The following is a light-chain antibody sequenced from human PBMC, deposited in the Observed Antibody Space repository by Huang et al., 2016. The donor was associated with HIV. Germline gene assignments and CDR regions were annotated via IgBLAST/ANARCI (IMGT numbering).Light chain of an antibody. CDR3: QHSDGLSPLT. J-gene: IGKJ4*01. Sequence: IRMTQSPSSLSASTGDRVTITCRASQNVGTSLAWYQQRPGRAPVLLIYDASTLQRGVPSRFSGSGSRTVFTLTIVCLQVEDAATYYCQHSDGLSPLTFGGGT. V-gene: IGKV1-8*01. CDR2: DAS. CDR1: QNVGTS.